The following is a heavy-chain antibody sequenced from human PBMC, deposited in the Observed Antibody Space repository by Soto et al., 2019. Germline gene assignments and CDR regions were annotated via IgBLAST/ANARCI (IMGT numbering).Heavy chain of an antibody. D-gene: IGHD3-10*01. V-gene: IGHV4-59*08. CDR3: ARHLRDYGSGNYWDY. CDR2: IYYSGST. Sequence: SETLSLTCSVSGGSISTYYWSWIRQPPGKGLEWIGYIYYSGSTNYNPSLKSRVTISVDTSKNQFSLKLTSVTAADTAVYFCARHLRDYGSGNYWDYWGHGTLVTVS. J-gene: IGHJ4*01. CDR1: GGSISTYY.